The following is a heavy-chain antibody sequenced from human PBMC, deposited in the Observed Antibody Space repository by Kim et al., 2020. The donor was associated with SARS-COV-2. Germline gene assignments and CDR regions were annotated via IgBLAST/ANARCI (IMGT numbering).Heavy chain of an antibody. V-gene: IGHV3-30*04. J-gene: IGHJ4*02. CDR1: GFTFSSYA. Sequence: GGSLRLSCAASGFTFSSYAMHWVRQAPGKGLEWVAVISYDGSNKYYADSVKGRFTISRDNSKNTLYLQMNSLRAEDTAVYYCARAPALNVAIFDYWGQGTLVTVSS. CDR3: ARAPALNVAIFDY. D-gene: IGHD2-21*01. CDR2: ISYDGSNK.